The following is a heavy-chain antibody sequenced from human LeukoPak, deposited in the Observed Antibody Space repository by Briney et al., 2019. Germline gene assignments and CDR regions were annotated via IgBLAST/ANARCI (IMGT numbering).Heavy chain of an antibody. D-gene: IGHD3-10*01. Sequence: PGGSLILSCAASGFTFSSYAMSWVRQAPGKGLEWVSSISSSSSYIYYAASVKGRFTISRDNAKNSLYIQMKSLRAEDTAVYYCARVEALYNSGSVWAYWGQGTLVTVSS. J-gene: IGHJ4*02. CDR3: ARVEALYNSGSVWAY. CDR2: ISSSSSYI. CDR1: GFTFSSYA. V-gene: IGHV3-21*06.